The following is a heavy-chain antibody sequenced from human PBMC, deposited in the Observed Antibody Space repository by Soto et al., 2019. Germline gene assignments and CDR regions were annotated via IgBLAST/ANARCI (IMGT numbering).Heavy chain of an antibody. Sequence: QVQLVQSGAEVKKPGSSVKVSCKASGGTFSSYAISWVRQAPGQGLEWMGGIIPIFGTANYAQKFQGRVTNTADESTSTAYLELSSLRSEDTAVYYCARTRIAVAGSYAFDIWGQGTMVTVSS. J-gene: IGHJ3*02. V-gene: IGHV1-69*01. CDR2: IIPIFGTA. CDR1: GGTFSSYA. D-gene: IGHD6-19*01. CDR3: ARTRIAVAGSYAFDI.